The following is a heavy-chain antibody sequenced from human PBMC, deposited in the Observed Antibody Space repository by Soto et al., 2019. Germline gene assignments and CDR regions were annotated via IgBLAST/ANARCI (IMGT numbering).Heavy chain of an antibody. CDR2: MNPNSGNT. CDR1: GYTFTSYD. D-gene: IGHD4-17*01. Sequence: ASVKVSCKASGYTFTSYDINWVRQATGQGLEWKGWMNPNSGNTGYAQKFQGRVNMTRNTSISTAYMELSSLRSEDTAVYYCARDRDDYGEGAFDIWGQGTMVTVSS. CDR3: ARDRDDYGEGAFDI. V-gene: IGHV1-8*01. J-gene: IGHJ3*02.